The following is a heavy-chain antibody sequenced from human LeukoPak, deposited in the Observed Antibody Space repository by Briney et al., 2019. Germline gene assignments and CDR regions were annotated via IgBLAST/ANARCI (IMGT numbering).Heavy chain of an antibody. CDR2: ISNRGDTV. J-gene: IGHJ6*02. CDR1: GFTFSDYY. D-gene: IGHD2-8*01. Sequence: KPGGSLRLSCAASGFTFSDYYMTWLRQAPGKGLEWLSYISNRGDTVFYADSVKGRFTVSRDNVKRSLYLQIESLRDDDTAVYHRALGTINKDYYFGMDVWGQGTTVTVSS. CDR3: ALGTINKDYYFGMDV. V-gene: IGHV3-11*01.